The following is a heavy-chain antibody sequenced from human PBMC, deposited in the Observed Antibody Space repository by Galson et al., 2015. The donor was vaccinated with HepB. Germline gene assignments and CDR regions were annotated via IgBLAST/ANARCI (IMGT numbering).Heavy chain of an antibody. Sequence: SLRLSCAASGFTFSSYSMNWVRQAPGKGLEWVSSISSSSSYIYYADSVKGRFTISRDNAKNSLYLQMNSLRAEDTAVYYCARDHGNGGWMGGLGYYYYYMDVWGKGTTVTVSS. D-gene: IGHD6-19*01. CDR2: ISSSSSYI. V-gene: IGHV3-21*01. J-gene: IGHJ6*03. CDR1: GFTFSSYS. CDR3: ARDHGNGGWMGGLGYYYYYMDV.